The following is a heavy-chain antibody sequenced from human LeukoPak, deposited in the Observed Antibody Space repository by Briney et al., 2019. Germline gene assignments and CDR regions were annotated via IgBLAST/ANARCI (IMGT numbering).Heavy chain of an antibody. V-gene: IGHV1-2*02. CDR2: INPNSGDT. CDR3: ARANFLYCSSTTCLFDY. J-gene: IGHJ4*02. D-gene: IGHD2-2*01. Sequence: GASVKVSFKASGYTFTDYYLHWVRQAPGQGVEWMGWINPNSGDTNYAQKFQGRVTMTRDTSISTAHMEMSRLRSDDTAVYYCARANFLYCSSTTCLFDYWGQGTLVTVSS. CDR1: GYTFTDYY.